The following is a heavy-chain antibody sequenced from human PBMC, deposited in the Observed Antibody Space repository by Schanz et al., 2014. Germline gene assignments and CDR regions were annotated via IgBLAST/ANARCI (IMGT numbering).Heavy chain of an antibody. Sequence: QVQLVQSGAEVKKPGASVKVSCKASGYTFISYGIKWVRQAPGQGLEWMGWISAYNGNTNYAQKVQGRVTMTTDTSTGTAYMELRSLRSDDTAVYYCARDRRRYCSTASCLHDNWFDPWGQGTLVIVSS. J-gene: IGHJ5*02. CDR1: GYTFISYG. CDR3: ARDRRRYCSTASCLHDNWFDP. V-gene: IGHV1-18*01. D-gene: IGHD2-2*01. CDR2: ISAYNGNT.